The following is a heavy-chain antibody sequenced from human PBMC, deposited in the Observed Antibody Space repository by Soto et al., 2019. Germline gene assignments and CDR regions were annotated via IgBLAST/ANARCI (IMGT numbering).Heavy chain of an antibody. CDR3: ARASRNWNFDY. Sequence: SETLSLTCTVSGGSISSYYWSWIRQPPGKGLEYIGYIYYSGSTNYNPSLKSRVTISVDTSKNQFSLKLSSVTAADTAVYYCARASRNWNFDYWGQGTLVTVSS. J-gene: IGHJ4*02. CDR1: GGSISSYY. V-gene: IGHV4-59*01. D-gene: IGHD1-1*01. CDR2: IYYSGST.